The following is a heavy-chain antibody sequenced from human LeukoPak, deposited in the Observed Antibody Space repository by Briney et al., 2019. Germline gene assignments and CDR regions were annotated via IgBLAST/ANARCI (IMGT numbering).Heavy chain of an antibody. J-gene: IGHJ5*02. V-gene: IGHV4-4*07. CDR2: IYTSGST. D-gene: IGHD1-26*01. CDR1: GGSISSYY. Sequence: SETLSLTCTVSGGSISSYYWRWIRQPAGKGLEWIGRIYTSGSTNYNPSLKSRVTMSVDTSKNQFSLKLSSVTAADTAVYYCARSRREQVEWELHQHPGNWFDPWGQGTLVTVSS. CDR3: ARSRREQVEWELHQHPGNWFDP.